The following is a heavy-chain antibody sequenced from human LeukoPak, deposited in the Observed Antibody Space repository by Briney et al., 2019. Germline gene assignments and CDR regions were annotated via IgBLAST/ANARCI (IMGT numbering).Heavy chain of an antibody. J-gene: IGHJ4*02. CDR3: ARGRRYRDGYNFGY. V-gene: IGHV1-8*01. CDR1: GYTFTSYD. D-gene: IGHD5-24*01. Sequence: GASVKVSCKASGYTFTSYDINWVRQATGQGLEWMGWMSPNSGNTGYAQKFQGRVTMTRNTSISTAYMELSSLRSEDTAVYYCARGRRYRDGYNFGYWGQGTLVTVSS. CDR2: MSPNSGNT.